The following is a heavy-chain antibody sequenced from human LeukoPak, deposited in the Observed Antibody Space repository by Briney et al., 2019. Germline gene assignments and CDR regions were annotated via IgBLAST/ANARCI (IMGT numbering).Heavy chain of an antibody. CDR1: GYTLTELS. CDR2: FDPEDGET. Sequence: GASVKVSCKVSGYTLTELSMHWVRQAPGKGLEWMGGFDPEDGETIYAQKFQGRVTMTEDTSTDTAYMELSSLRSEDTAVYYCARHLYSSSWYWFDPWGQGTLVTVSS. V-gene: IGHV1-24*01. J-gene: IGHJ5*02. D-gene: IGHD6-13*01. CDR3: ARHLYSSSWYWFDP.